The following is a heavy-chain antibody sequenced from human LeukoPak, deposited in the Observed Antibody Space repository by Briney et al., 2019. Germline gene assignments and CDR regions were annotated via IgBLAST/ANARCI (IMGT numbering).Heavy chain of an antibody. V-gene: IGHV3-23*01. Sequence: QPGGSLRLSCAASGFTFSSYAMSWVRQAPGKGLEWVSAISGSGGSAYCADSVKGRFTISRDNSKNTLYLQMNSLRAEDTAVYYCARLSGSFYFDYWGQGTLVTVSS. CDR2: ISGSGGSA. D-gene: IGHD1-26*01. CDR3: ARLSGSFYFDY. CDR1: GFTFSSYA. J-gene: IGHJ4*02.